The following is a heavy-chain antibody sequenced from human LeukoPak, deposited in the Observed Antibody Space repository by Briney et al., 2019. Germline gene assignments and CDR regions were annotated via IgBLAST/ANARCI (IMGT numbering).Heavy chain of an antibody. Sequence: PSETLSPTCTVSGGSVSSGNYYWSWIRQPPGKGLEWIGYIFYSGNTNYNPSLKSRVTISIDTSKNQFSLRLSSVTAADTAVYYCARDNWNYIYYGVDVWGQGTTVTVSS. V-gene: IGHV4-61*01. CDR1: GGSVSSGNYY. CDR2: IFYSGNT. CDR3: ARDNWNYIYYGVDV. D-gene: IGHD1-7*01. J-gene: IGHJ6*02.